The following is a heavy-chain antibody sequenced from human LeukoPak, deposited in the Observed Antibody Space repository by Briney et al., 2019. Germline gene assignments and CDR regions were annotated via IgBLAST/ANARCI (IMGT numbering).Heavy chain of an antibody. D-gene: IGHD3-3*01. J-gene: IGHJ4*02. Sequence: SETLSLPCTVSGYSISSGYYWGWIRQPPGKGLEWIGNIYYSGNTYYNPSLKSRVTISVDTSKNQFSLKLTSVTAADMAVYYCATQGKYYDLWSGYSPFDSWGQGTLVTVSS. CDR2: IYYSGNT. V-gene: IGHV4-38-2*02. CDR1: GYSISSGYY. CDR3: ATQGKYYDLWSGYSPFDS.